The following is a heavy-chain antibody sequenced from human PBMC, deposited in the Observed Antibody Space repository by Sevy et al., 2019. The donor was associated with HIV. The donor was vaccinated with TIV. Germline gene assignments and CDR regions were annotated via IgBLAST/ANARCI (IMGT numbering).Heavy chain of an antibody. CDR2: ISYDGSNK. Sequence: GESLKISCAASGFTFSSYAMHWVRQAPGKGLEWVAVISYDGSNKYYADSVKGRFTISRDNSKNTLYLQRNSLRAEDTAVYYCARDKSSVAGMHYYGMDVWGQGTTVTVSS. J-gene: IGHJ6*02. V-gene: IGHV3-30-3*01. D-gene: IGHD6-19*01. CDR1: GFTFSSYA. CDR3: ARDKSSVAGMHYYGMDV.